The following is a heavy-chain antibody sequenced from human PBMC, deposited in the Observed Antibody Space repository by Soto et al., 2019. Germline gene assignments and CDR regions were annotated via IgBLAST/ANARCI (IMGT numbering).Heavy chain of an antibody. Sequence: ENLRLTCTGSGGSINNYYWNWIRQPPGKGLEWIGYVSYSGRTNYNPSLKSRVNMLVDKSKNQFSLNLTSVTAADTAVYYCARLKDTLVIDTDL. V-gene: IGHV4-59*03. CDR3: ARLKDTLVIDTDL. CDR2: VSYSGRT. J-gene: IGHJ2*01. CDR1: GGSINNYY. D-gene: IGHD5-18*01.